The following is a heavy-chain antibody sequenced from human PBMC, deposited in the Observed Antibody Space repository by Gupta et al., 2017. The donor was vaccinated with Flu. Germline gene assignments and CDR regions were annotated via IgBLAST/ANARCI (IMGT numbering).Heavy chain of an antibody. D-gene: IGHD5-12*01. Sequence: EVQLVESAGGLVKPGGSLRLSCAASGVDFTTYSITWVRQAPGKGLEWVSSISSSGNYIYYADSVKGRFTISRDNAKNSLYLQMNSLRAEDKAVYYCARDLHSCYGLDYYYSGMDVWGQVTTVPVS. CDR1: GVDFTTYS. V-gene: IGHV3-21*02. J-gene: IGHJ6*02. CDR3: ARDLHSCYGLDYYYSGMDV. CDR2: ISSSGNYI.